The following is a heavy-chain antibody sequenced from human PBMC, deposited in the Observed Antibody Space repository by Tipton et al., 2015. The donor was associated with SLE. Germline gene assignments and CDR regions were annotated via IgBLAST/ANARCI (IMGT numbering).Heavy chain of an antibody. D-gene: IGHD2-15*01. Sequence: GSLRLSCAASGFTFSSYGMHWVRQAPGKGLEWVAFIRYDGSNKYYADSVKGRFTISRDNSKNTLYLQMNSLRAEDTAVYYCAKGEVVVAAPFDYWGQGTLVTVSS. J-gene: IGHJ4*02. CDR1: GFTFSSYG. CDR3: AKGEVVVAAPFDY. V-gene: IGHV3-30*02. CDR2: IRYDGSNK.